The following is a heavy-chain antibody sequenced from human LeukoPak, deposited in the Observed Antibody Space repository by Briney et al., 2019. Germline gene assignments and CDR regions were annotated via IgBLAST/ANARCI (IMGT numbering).Heavy chain of an antibody. CDR2: INHSGST. D-gene: IGHD4-17*01. CDR3: ARQVYDYGDYVSYYYYYMDV. CDR1: GGSFSGYY. V-gene: IGHV4-34*01. Sequence: PSENLSLTCAVYGGSFSGYYWSWIRQPPGKGLEWIGEINHSGSTNYNPSLKSRVTISVDTSKNQFSLKLSSVTAADTAVYYCARQVYDYGDYVSYYYYYMDVWGKGTTVTVSS. J-gene: IGHJ6*03.